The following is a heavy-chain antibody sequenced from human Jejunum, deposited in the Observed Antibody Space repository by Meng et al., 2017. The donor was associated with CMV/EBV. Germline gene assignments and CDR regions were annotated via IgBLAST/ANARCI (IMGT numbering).Heavy chain of an antibody. CDR1: GFTFSSYW. Sequence: GFTFSSYWMHWGRQAPGKGLVWVSRINSDGSSTSYADSVKGRFTISRDNAKNTLYLQMNSLTAEDTAVYYCASRRSVSGSLNWYFDLWGRGTLVTVSS. D-gene: IGHD6-19*01. CDR3: ASRRSVSGSLNWYFDL. V-gene: IGHV3-74*01. J-gene: IGHJ2*01. CDR2: INSDGSST.